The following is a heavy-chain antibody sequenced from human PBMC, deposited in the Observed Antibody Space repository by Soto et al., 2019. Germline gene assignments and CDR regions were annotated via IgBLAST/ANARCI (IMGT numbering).Heavy chain of an antibody. D-gene: IGHD3-3*01. Sequence: EVQLVESGGGLVQPGGSLRLSCAASGFTFSSYSMNWVRQAPGKGLEWVSYISSGSSTIYYADSVKGRFTISRDNAKNSLYLQMNSLRDEDTAVYYCARDGAQEFWSGYGYNWFDPWGQGTLVTVSS. V-gene: IGHV3-48*02. CDR3: ARDGAQEFWSGYGYNWFDP. CDR2: ISSGSSTI. CDR1: GFTFSSYS. J-gene: IGHJ5*02.